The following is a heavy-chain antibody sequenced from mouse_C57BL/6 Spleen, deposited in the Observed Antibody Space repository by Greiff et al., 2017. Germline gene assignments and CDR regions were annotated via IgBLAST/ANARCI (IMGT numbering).Heavy chain of an antibody. Sequence: VQLQQSGAELVRPGASVTLSCKASGYTFTDYEMHWVKQTPVHGLEWIGAIDPETGGTAYNQKFKGKAILTADKSSSTAYMELRSLTSEDSAVYYCTRRGLYETWFAYWGQGTLVTVYA. CDR1: GYTFTDYE. CDR3: TRRGLYETWFAY. D-gene: IGHD2-12*01. J-gene: IGHJ3*01. CDR2: IDPETGGT. V-gene: IGHV1-15*01.